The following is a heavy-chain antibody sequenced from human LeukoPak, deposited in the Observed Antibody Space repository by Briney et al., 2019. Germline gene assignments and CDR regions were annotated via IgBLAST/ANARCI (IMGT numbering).Heavy chain of an antibody. CDR2: INPSGGST. CDR1: GYTFTSYG. CDR3: ARIPSSSSWPRGDQYYFDY. V-gene: IGHV1-46*01. J-gene: IGHJ4*02. Sequence: ASVKVSCKASGYTFTSYGISWVRQAPGQGLEWMGMINPSGGSTSYAQKFQGRVTMTRDTSTSTVYMELSSLRSEDTAVYYCARIPSSSSWPRGDQYYFDYWGQGTLVTVSS. D-gene: IGHD6-13*01.